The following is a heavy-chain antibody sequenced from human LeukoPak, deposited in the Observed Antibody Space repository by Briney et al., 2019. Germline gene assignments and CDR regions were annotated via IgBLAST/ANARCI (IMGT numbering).Heavy chain of an antibody. CDR1: GGSISSYY. D-gene: IGHD3-22*01. Sequence: PSETLSLTCTVSGGSISSYYWSWIRQPPGKGLEWIGYIYYSGSTNYNPSLKSRVTISVDASKNQFSLKLSSVTAADTAVYYCARDKVRRNYYDSSLKARYFDLWGLGALVTVSS. CDR2: IYYSGST. V-gene: IGHV4-59*01. CDR3: ARDKVRRNYYDSSLKARYFDL. J-gene: IGHJ2*01.